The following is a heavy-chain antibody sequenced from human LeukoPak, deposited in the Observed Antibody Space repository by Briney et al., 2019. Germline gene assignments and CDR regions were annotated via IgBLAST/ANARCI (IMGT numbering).Heavy chain of an antibody. Sequence: GASVKVSCKASGYTFPRYGISWVRQAPGQGLEWMGWISAHNDNTHYAQKFQGRVTMTTDTSTSTAYMELRSLRYDDTAVYYCARNEWLKPFDYWGQGTLVNVS. D-gene: IGHD5-12*01. V-gene: IGHV1-18*01. CDR2: ISAHNDNT. J-gene: IGHJ4*02. CDR1: GYTFPRYG. CDR3: ARNEWLKPFDY.